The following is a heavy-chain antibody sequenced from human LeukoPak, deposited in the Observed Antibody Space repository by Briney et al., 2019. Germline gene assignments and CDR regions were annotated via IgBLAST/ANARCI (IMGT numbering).Heavy chain of an antibody. CDR3: AREILRASRGLDY. Sequence: ASVKVSCKASGYTFTGYYMHWVRQAPGQGLEWMGWINPNSGGTNYAQKFQGRVTMTRDTSISTPYMELSRLRSDETDVYICAREILRASRGLDYWGQGTLVTVSS. J-gene: IGHJ4*02. CDR1: GYTFTGYY. D-gene: IGHD3-10*01. V-gene: IGHV1-2*02. CDR2: INPNSGGT.